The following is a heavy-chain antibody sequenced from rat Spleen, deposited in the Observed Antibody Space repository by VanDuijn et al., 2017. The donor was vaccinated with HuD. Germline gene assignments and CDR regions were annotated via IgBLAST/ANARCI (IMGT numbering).Heavy chain of an antibody. V-gene: IGHV5-25*01. CDR2: ITTGGAIT. J-gene: IGHJ1*01. D-gene: IGHD1-2*01. Sequence: EVQLVESGGGLVQPGRSMSLSCATSGFIFSNYYMVWVRQAPTKGLEWVASITTGGAITSYRDSVKGRFTISRDTAKSTLYLQMDSLRSEDTATYYCTTGTIAAPYWYFDFWGPGTMVTVSS. CDR3: TTGTIAAPYWYFDF. CDR1: GFIFSNYY.